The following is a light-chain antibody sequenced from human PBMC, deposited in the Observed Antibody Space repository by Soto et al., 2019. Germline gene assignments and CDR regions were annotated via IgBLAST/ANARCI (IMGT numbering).Light chain of an antibody. Sequence: EVVLTQSPATLSLSPGERATLSCRASPSVLTYVAWYQQKPGQVPRLLIYDASTRATGVPARFSGSGSRTDFTLTISSLEPEDFAVYYCQQRERTFGQGTKVEI. CDR2: DAS. CDR3: QQRERT. J-gene: IGKJ1*01. V-gene: IGKV3-11*01. CDR1: PSVLTY.